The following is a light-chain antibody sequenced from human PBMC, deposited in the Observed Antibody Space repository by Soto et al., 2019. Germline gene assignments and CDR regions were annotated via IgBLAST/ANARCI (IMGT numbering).Light chain of an antibody. CDR2: GAS. CDR3: QQYGSLPGT. V-gene: IGKV3-20*01. J-gene: IGKJ1*01. CDR1: QSVSSSY. Sequence: EIVLTQSPGTRSLSPGERATLSCRASQSVSSSYLAWYQQKPGQAPRLLMYGASSRATGIPDRFSGSGSGTDFTLTISRLEPEDFAVYYCQQYGSLPGTFGQGTKVDIK.